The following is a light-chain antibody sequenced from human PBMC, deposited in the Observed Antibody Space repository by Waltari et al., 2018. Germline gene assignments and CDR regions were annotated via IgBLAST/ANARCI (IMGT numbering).Light chain of an antibody. J-gene: IGLJ2*01. CDR3: QSYDSSLSGFVV. V-gene: IGLV1-40*01. CDR1: SSNIGAGYD. Sequence: QSVLTQPPSVSGAPGQRVPISCTGSSSNIGAGYDVHWYQQLPATAPKLLIYGNSNRPSGVPDRFSGSKSGTSASLAITGLQAEDEADYYCQSYDSSLSGFVVFGGGTKLTVL. CDR2: GNS.